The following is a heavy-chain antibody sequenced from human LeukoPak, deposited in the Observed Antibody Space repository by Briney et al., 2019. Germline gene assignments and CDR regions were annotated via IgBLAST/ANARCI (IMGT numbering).Heavy chain of an antibody. V-gene: IGHV4-34*01. CDR1: GGSFSGYY. Sequence: SETLSLTCAVYGGSFSGYYWSWIRQPPGKGLEWIGNIYHTGNTYYNPSLKSRVTISLDTSKNQSSLKLSSVTAADTAVYYCARSNYYYYYMDVWGKGTTVTVSS. CDR3: ARSNYYYYYMDV. J-gene: IGHJ6*03. CDR2: IYHTGNT.